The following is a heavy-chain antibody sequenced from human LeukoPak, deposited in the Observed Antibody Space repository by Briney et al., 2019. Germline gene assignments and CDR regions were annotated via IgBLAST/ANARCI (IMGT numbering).Heavy chain of an antibody. V-gene: IGHV4-34*01. CDR2: INHSGST. CDR3: ARDERGYSYGSGHYYYYYYMDV. J-gene: IGHJ6*03. D-gene: IGHD5-18*01. Sequence: PSETLSLTCAVYGGSFSGYYWSWIRQPPGKGLEWIGEINHSGSTNYNPSLKSRVTISVDTSKNQFSLKLSSVTAADTAVYYCARDERGYSYGSGHYYYYYYMDVWGKGTTVTVSS. CDR1: GGSFSGYY.